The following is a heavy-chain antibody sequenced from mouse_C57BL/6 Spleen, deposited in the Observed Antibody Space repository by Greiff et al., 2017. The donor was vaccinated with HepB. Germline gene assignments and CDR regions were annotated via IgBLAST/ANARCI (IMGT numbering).Heavy chain of an antibody. CDR1: GYAFSSSW. CDR2: IYPGDGDT. CDR3: AREGPSWYFDV. Sequence: QVQLQQSGPELVKPGASVKISCKASGYAFSSSWMNWVKQRPGKGLEWIGRIYPGDGDTNYNGKFKGKATLTADKSSSTAYMQLSSLTSEDSAVYFCAREGPSWYFDVWGTGTTVTVSS. V-gene: IGHV1-82*01. J-gene: IGHJ1*03.